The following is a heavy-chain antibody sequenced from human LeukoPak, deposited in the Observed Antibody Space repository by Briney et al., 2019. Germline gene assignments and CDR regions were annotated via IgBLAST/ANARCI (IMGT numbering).Heavy chain of an antibody. Sequence: PSETLSLTCAVSGYSISSGYYWGCIRQPPGKGLEWIGSIYHSGSTYYNPSLKSRVTISVATSKNPLSLKLSSVTAAATAVYYCARDRIAVAGFGFDYWGQGTLVTVSS. J-gene: IGHJ4*02. CDR3: ARDRIAVAGFGFDY. CDR1: GYSISSGYY. D-gene: IGHD6-19*01. CDR2: IYHSGST. V-gene: IGHV4-38-2*02.